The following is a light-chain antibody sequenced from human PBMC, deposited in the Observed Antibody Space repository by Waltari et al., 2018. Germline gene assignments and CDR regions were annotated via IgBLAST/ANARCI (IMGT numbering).Light chain of an antibody. V-gene: IGLV4-69*01. J-gene: IGLJ2*01. Sequence: QLVLTQSPSASASLGASVKLTCTLSSGHSSHAIAWHQQQPEKGPRYLMRLNSDGSHTKGDGIPDRFSASSSGAERYLTISSLQSEDEADYYCQTWATGIRVFGGGTKLTVL. CDR1: SGHSSHA. CDR3: QTWATGIRV. CDR2: LNSDGSH.